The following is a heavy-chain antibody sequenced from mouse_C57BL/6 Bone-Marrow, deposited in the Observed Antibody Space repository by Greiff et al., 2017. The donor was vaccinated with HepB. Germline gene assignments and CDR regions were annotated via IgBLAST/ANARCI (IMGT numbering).Heavy chain of an antibody. CDR3: ARSANWHY. J-gene: IGHJ2*01. Sequence: QVQLQQSGAELVRPGTSVKVSCKASGYAFTNYLIEWVKQRPGQGLEWIGVINPGSGGTNYNEKFKGKATLTADKSSSTAYMQLSSLTSEDSALYFCARSANWHYWGQGTTLTVSS. V-gene: IGHV1-54*01. CDR2: INPGSGGT. CDR1: GYAFTNYL. D-gene: IGHD4-1*01.